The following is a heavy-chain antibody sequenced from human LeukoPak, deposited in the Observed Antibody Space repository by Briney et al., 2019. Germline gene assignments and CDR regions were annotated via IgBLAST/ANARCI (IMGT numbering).Heavy chain of an antibody. CDR1: GGSISSYY. CDR2: IYTSGST. J-gene: IGHJ4*02. D-gene: IGHD6-13*01. Sequence: SETLSLTCTVSGGSISSYYWSWIRQPAGKGLEWIGRIYTSGSTNYNTSLKSRVTISVDKSKNQFSLKPSSVTAADTAVYYCAREPIAAAAPLDYWGQGTLVTVSS. CDR3: AREPIAAAAPLDY. V-gene: IGHV4-4*07.